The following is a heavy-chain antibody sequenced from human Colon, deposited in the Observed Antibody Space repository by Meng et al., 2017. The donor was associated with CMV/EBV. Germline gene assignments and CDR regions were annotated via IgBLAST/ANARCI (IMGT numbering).Heavy chain of an antibody. CDR1: GFTFSSYA. J-gene: IGHJ4*02. D-gene: IGHD1-26*01. Sequence: GESLKISCAASGFTFSSYAMSWVRQAPGKGLGWVSVIYSGGSSTYYADSVKGRFTISRDNSKNTLYLQMNSLRAEDTAVYYCAKEGVGAVDYWGQGTLVTVSS. CDR3: AKEGVGAVDY. V-gene: IGHV3-23*03. CDR2: IYSGGSST.